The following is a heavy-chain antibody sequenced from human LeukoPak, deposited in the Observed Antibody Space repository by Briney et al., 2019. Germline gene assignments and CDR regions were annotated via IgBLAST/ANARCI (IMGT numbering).Heavy chain of an antibody. Sequence: PGESLKISFQVSGYIFTNYWIGWARQKPGKGLEWMGLIYPGDSATRYTPSFQGQVTISANKSIGTAYLQWSSLKASDSAMYYCARRDVGKVDVWGQGATVTVS. CDR1: GYIFTNYW. CDR2: IYPGDSAT. CDR3: ARRDVGKVDV. D-gene: IGHD1-26*01. V-gene: IGHV5-51*01. J-gene: IGHJ6*02.